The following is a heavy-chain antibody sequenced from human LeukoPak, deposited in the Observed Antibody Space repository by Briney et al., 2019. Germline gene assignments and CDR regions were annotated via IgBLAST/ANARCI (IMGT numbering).Heavy chain of an antibody. CDR1: GYTLTELS. CDR3: ATAQLLWSAKVNYFDY. CDR2: FDPEDGEK. Sequence: ASVKVSCTVSGYTLTELSMHWVRQAPGKGLEWMGGFDPEDGEKIYAQKFQGRVTMTENTSTDTAYMELSILRAEDTAVYYCATAQLLWSAKVNYFDYWGQGTRVTVSS. D-gene: IGHD3-10*01. V-gene: IGHV1-24*01. J-gene: IGHJ4*02.